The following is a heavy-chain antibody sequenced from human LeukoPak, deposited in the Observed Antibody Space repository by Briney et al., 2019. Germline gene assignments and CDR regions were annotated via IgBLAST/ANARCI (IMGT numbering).Heavy chain of an antibody. V-gene: IGHV4-30-4*08. Sequence: SETLSLTCTVSGGSINYYWSWIRQPPGEGLEWIGCIHYIGTTYYNPSLESRVTISVVTSKNQFSLQLRSVTAADTAVYYCARAPIAAAGLFDYWGQGTLVTVSS. CDR2: IHYIGTT. CDR1: GGSINYY. J-gene: IGHJ4*02. CDR3: ARAPIAAAGLFDY. D-gene: IGHD6-13*01.